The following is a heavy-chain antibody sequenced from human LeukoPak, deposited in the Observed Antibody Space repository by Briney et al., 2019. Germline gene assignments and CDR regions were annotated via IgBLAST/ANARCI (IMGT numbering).Heavy chain of an antibody. J-gene: IGHJ4*02. Sequence: PAETLSLTCTVSGGSISSSSYYWGWIRQPPVKGLEWIGSIYYSGSTYYNPSLKSRVTISVDTSKNQFSLKLSSVTAADTAVYYCARGYSSSWYYFDYWGQGTLVTVSS. CDR1: GGSISSSSYY. V-gene: IGHV4-39*07. D-gene: IGHD6-13*01. CDR2: IYYSGST. CDR3: ARGYSSSWYYFDY.